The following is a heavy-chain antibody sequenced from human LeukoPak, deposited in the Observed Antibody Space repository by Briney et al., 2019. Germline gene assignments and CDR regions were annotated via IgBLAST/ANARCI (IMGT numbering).Heavy chain of an antibody. V-gene: IGHV4-39*02. CDR2: IYYSGST. J-gene: IGHJ5*02. Sequence: SETLSLTCSVSGGSLSSASFYWGWIRQPPGKGLEWIGNIYYSGSTYYNPSLKSRVTISLDTSKNHFSLKLTSVTAADTAVYYCAAMDEYNWFDPWGQGTLVTVSS. CDR1: GGSLSSASFY. CDR3: AAMDEYNWFDP. D-gene: IGHD5-18*01.